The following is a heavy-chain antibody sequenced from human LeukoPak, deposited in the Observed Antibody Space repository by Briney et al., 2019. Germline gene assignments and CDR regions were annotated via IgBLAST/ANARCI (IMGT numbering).Heavy chain of an antibody. CDR2: LRYDGINK. CDR3: AKSIITMVRGKYYFDY. J-gene: IGHJ4*02. Sequence: GTSLRLSCAASGFTFGTTGMHWVRLPPGKGLEWVALLRYDGINKYYADSVKGRFTISRDISKSTLYLEMNSLRAEDTAVYYCAKSIITMVRGKYYFDYWGQGTLVTVSS. CDR1: GFTFGTTG. V-gene: IGHV3-33*06. D-gene: IGHD3-10*01.